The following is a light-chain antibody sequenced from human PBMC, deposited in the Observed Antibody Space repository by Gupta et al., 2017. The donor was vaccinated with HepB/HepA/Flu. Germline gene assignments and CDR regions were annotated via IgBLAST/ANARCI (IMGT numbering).Light chain of an antibody. CDR1: QSVLYSSNNKNY. J-gene: IGKJ2*01. CDR3: QQDDSTPDT. Sequence: DIVMTQSPDSLAVSLGERATINCKSSQSVLYSSNNKNYLAWYQQKPGQPPKLLIYWASTRESGVPDRFSGSGSGTDFTLTISSLQAEDVAVYYCQQDDSTPDTFGQGTKLEIK. V-gene: IGKV4-1*01. CDR2: WAS.